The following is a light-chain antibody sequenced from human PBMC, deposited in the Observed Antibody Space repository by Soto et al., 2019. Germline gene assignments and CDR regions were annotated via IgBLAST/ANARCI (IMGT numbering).Light chain of an antibody. J-gene: IGLJ2*01. CDR3: SSYVVTNNTVL. V-gene: IGLV2-8*01. CDR2: EVS. Sequence: QSALTQPPSASGSPGQSVTISCTGTSSDVGGYNYVSWYQQHPGKAPKLMIYEVSKRPSGVPDRFSGSKSGNTASLTVSGLQAEDEADYYCSSYVVTNNTVLFGGVTKLTVL. CDR1: SSDVGGYNY.